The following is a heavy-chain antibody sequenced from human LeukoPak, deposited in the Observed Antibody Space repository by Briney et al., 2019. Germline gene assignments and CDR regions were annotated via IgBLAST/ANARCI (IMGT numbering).Heavy chain of an antibody. CDR1: GGSFSGYY. Sequence: KSSETLSLTCAVYGGSFSGYYWSWIRQPPGKGLEWIGEINHSGSTNYNPSLKSRVTISVDTSKNQFSLKLSSVTAADTAVYYCARPDYYDSSGYYPGAFDTWGQGTMVTVSS. CDR2: INHSGST. D-gene: IGHD3-22*01. CDR3: ARPDYYDSSGYYPGAFDT. V-gene: IGHV4-34*01. J-gene: IGHJ3*02.